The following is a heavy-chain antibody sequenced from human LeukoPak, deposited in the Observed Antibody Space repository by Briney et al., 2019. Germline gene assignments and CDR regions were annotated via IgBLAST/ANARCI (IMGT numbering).Heavy chain of an antibody. Sequence: SETLSLTCTVSGGSISSYYWSWIRQPPGKGLEWIGYLYYGGSTNYNPSLKSRVTISVDSSKSQFSLKLTSVTAADTAVYYCARTSLGKAFDIWGQGTMVTVSS. CDR3: ARTSLGKAFDI. CDR2: LYYGGST. D-gene: IGHD1-26*01. CDR1: GGSISSYY. V-gene: IGHV4-59*01. J-gene: IGHJ3*02.